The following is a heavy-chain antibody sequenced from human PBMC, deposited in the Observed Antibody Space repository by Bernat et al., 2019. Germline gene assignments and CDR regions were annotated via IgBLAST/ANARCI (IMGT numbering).Heavy chain of an antibody. V-gene: IGHV3-48*03. CDR2: ISTSGSTV. J-gene: IGHJ4*02. CDR3: ARGSTALVLDYFDY. Sequence: EVHLVESGGGLVQPGGSLRLSCAASGFTFSSDELNWVRQAPGKGLEWVACISTSGSTVYYADSVKGRCTISRDTANTLVYLQMNSMRAEATAIYYCARGSTALVLDYFDYWGQGTLVTVSS. CDR1: GFTFSSDE. D-gene: IGHD5-18*01.